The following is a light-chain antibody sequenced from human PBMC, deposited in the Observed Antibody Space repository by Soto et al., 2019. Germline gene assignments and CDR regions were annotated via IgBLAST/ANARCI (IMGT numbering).Light chain of an antibody. Sequence: DIQMTPSPSTLSASVGDRVTITCRASQTINSWLAWYQQRPGKAPKLLVYDASTLQSGVASRFSGSGSGTEFTLIISGLQPDDSATYYCQQYTNTNNPWMFGQGTKVDIK. V-gene: IGKV1-5*01. J-gene: IGKJ1*01. CDR2: DAS. CDR3: QQYTNTNNPWM. CDR1: QTINSW.